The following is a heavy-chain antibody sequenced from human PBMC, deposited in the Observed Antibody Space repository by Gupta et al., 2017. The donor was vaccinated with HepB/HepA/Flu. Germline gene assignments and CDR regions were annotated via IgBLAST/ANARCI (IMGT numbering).Heavy chain of an antibody. J-gene: IGHJ4*02. V-gene: IGHV4-30-4*01. CDR3: TRGFSMTPNDS. Sequence: QVQLQEWGPGLVNHSPPLSLPSPVSGASITRDDSFWNWIRQPPGKGLEWIGYIYYSGSTYYNPSLKSRVTISVDPSKNQFSLKLSSVTAADTAVYYCTRGFSMTPNDSWGQGTLVTVSS. CDR2: IYYSGST. CDR1: GASITRDDSF.